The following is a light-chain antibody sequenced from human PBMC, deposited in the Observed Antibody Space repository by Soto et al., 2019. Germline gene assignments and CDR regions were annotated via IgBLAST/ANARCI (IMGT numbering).Light chain of an antibody. CDR3: HQRKSWPRT. CDR1: QYINTR. Sequence: EIVLTQSPATLSSFPGDRVTLSCRASQYINTRLAWYQHRPGQSPRLLIYQTSLRAAGIPARFSASGSGTDFTLTISDVQTEDFAIYYCHQRKSWPRTFGQGTKVDIK. CDR2: QTS. V-gene: IGKV3-11*01. J-gene: IGKJ1*01.